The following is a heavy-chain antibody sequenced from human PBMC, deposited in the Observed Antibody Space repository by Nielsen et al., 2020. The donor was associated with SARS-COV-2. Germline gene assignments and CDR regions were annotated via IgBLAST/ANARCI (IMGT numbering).Heavy chain of an antibody. CDR1: GYTFTSYY. CDR3: ARDPIYCSGGSCYIDYYYYGMDV. V-gene: IGHV1-46*01. CDR2: INPSGGST. Sequence: ASVKVSCKASGYTFTSYYMHWVRQAPGQGLEWMGIINPSGGSTSYAQKFQGRVTMTRDTSTSTVYMELSSLRSDDTAVYYCARDPIYCSGGSCYIDYYYYGMDVWGQGTTVTVSS. J-gene: IGHJ6*02. D-gene: IGHD2-15*01.